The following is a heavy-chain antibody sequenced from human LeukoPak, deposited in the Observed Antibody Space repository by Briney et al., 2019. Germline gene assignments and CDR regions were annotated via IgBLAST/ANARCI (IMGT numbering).Heavy chain of an antibody. D-gene: IGHD3-22*01. Sequence: GGSLRLSCAASGFTFSSYWMSWVRQAPGKGLEWVANIKQDGSEKYYVDSVKGRFTISRDNAKNSLYLQMNSLRAEDTAVYYCARGVDDSSGYYYGYYYYYMDVWGKGTTVTVSS. J-gene: IGHJ6*03. CDR2: IKQDGSEK. CDR3: ARGVDDSSGYYYGYYYYYMDV. CDR1: GFTFSSYW. V-gene: IGHV3-7*01.